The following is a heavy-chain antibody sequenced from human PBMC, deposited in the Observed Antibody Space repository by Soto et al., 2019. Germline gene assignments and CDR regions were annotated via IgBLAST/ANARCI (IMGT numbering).Heavy chain of an antibody. CDR2: VTNTGGIT. Sequence: EVQLLDSGGGLVQPGGSLRLSCVASGFTFTSYAMTWVRQPPGKGLEWVSSVTNTGGITHYANSVKGRFTISRDNSKNTLYLHINSLRAEDTAMYYCAKVYRSCTYTNCYSRNPPDYWGLGTLVTVSA. V-gene: IGHV3-23*01. CDR3: AKVYRSCTYTNCYSRNPPDY. D-gene: IGHD2-15*01. J-gene: IGHJ4*02. CDR1: GFTFTSYA.